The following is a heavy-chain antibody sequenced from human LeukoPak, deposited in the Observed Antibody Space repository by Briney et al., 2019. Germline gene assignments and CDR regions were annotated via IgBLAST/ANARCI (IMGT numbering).Heavy chain of an antibody. V-gene: IGHV3-23*01. CDR2: ISTSGGSI. CDR1: GFTFSSYA. Sequence: PGGSLRLSCAASGFTFSSYAMSWVRQAPGKGLEWVSAISTSGGSIYYADSVKGRFTISRDNSKNTLYLQMNSLSAEDTAVYYCAKRASPPYYFDYWGQGTLVTVSS. CDR3: AKRASPPYYFDY. J-gene: IGHJ4*02.